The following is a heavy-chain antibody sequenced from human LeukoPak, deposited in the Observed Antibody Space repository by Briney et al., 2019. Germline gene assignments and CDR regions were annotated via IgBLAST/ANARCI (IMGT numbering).Heavy chain of an antibody. CDR2: FDNSGGS. D-gene: IGHD3/OR15-3a*01. Sequence: SETLALTCNVSDDSIRGFYWAWIRQPPGKGLKWIGYFDNSGGSNYNPALESRVIISVDTSKNQFSLKLRSLTAADTAVYYCARWNYDIWTGHRYFDYWGQGTLVIVSS. CDR1: DDSIRGFY. J-gene: IGHJ4*02. CDR3: ARWNYDIWTGHRYFDY. V-gene: IGHV4-59*01.